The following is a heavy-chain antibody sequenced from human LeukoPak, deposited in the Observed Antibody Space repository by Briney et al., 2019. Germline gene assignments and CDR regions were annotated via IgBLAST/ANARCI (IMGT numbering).Heavy chain of an antibody. Sequence: SETLSLTCTVSGGSISSYYWSWIRQPPGKGLEWIGYIYYSGSTNYNPSLKSRVTISVDTSKNQFSLELSSVTAADTAVYYCATSRELQLDYWGQGTLVTVSS. CDR1: GGSISSYY. D-gene: IGHD1-7*01. V-gene: IGHV4-59*01. J-gene: IGHJ4*02. CDR2: IYYSGST. CDR3: ATSRELQLDY.